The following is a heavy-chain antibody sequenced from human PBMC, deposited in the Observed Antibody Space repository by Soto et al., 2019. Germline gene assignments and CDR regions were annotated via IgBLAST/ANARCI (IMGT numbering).Heavy chain of an antibody. CDR3: ARWVGVGYCSGGSCYPPSVYFDY. J-gene: IGHJ4*02. Sequence: QVQLVQSGAEVQKPGSSVKVSCKASGGTFSSYAISWVRQAPGQGLEWMGGIIPIFGTANYAQKFQGRVTITADESTSTAYMELSSLRSEDTAVYYCARWVGVGYCSGGSCYPPSVYFDYWGQGTLVTVSS. V-gene: IGHV1-69*01. D-gene: IGHD2-15*01. CDR1: GGTFSSYA. CDR2: IIPIFGTA.